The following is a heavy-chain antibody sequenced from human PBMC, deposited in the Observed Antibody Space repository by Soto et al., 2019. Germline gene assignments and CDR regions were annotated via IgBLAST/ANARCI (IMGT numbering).Heavy chain of an antibody. CDR3: ARGLDIAMRSNWFDP. J-gene: IGHJ5*02. CDR2: LNHSGST. V-gene: IGHV4-34*01. CDR1: GGSFSGYY. D-gene: IGHD6-13*01. Sequence: SETLSLTCAVYGGSFSGYYWSWIRQPPGKGLEWIGELNHSGSTNYNPSLKSRVTISVDTSKNQFSLKLSSVTAADTAVYYCARGLDIAMRSNWFDPRGQGTLVTVSS.